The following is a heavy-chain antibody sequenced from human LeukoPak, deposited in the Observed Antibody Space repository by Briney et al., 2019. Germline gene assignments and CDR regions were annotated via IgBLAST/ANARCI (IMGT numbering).Heavy chain of an antibody. V-gene: IGHV3-7*01. CDR2: TKQDGSEK. Sequence: GGSLRLSCAASGFTFSSYWMSWVRQAPGKGLEWVANTKQDGSEKYYVDSVKGRFTISRDNAKNSLYLQMNSLRAEDTAVYYCARGVAGLKWLRGPFDYWGQGTLVTVSS. CDR3: ARGVAGLKWLRGPFDY. J-gene: IGHJ4*02. D-gene: IGHD5-12*01. CDR1: GFTFSSYW.